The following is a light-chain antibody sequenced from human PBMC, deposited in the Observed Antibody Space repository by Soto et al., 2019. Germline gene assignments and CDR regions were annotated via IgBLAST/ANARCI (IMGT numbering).Light chain of an antibody. Sequence: QAVVTQEPSFSVSPGGTVTLTCGLSSGSVSTSYYPNWYQQTPGQAPRALIYNTNTRSSGVPDRFSGSILGNKAALTITGAQADDESDYYCVLFMGSGIWAFGGGTKLPS. CDR3: VLFMGSGIWA. V-gene: IGLV8-61*01. CDR2: NTN. J-gene: IGLJ2*01. CDR1: SGSVSTSYY.